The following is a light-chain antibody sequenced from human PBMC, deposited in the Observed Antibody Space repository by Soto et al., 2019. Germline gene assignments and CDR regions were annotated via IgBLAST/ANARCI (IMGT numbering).Light chain of an antibody. V-gene: IGKV3-15*01. CDR1: QSVSSY. J-gene: IGKJ1*01. CDR2: GAS. Sequence: EIVMTQSPATLSVSPGERAPLSCRASQSVSSYLAWYQQNPGQAPRLLIYGASTRATGIPARFSGSGYGTEFTLTISSLQSEDFAAYYCQQYNNWPPWTFGQGTKVDIK. CDR3: QQYNNWPPWT.